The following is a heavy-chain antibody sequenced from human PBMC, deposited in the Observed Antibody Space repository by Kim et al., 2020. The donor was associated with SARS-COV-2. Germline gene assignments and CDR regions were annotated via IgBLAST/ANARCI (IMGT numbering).Heavy chain of an antibody. Sequence: STYYEDSVKGRFTISRDNSKTTLYLQMNSLRAEDTAVYYCARDYGDYYFDYWGQGTLVTVSS. V-gene: IGHV3-53*01. CDR3: ARDYGDYYFDY. J-gene: IGHJ4*02. D-gene: IGHD4-17*01. CDR2: ST.